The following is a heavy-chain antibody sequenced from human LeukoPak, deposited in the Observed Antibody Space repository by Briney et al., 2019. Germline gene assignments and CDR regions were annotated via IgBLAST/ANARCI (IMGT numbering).Heavy chain of an antibody. D-gene: IGHD5-24*01. CDR1: GGSCSDYY. CDR2: IHPYGTF. Sequence: SESLSLTCAVYGGSCSDYYCSWIRQPPGKGLEWIGEIHPYGTFYYNSSLRSRLTISIDTSKTQFSLRLTSVTAADTAFYYCARGRDRSKAGDHWGQGTLVTVSS. V-gene: IGHV4-34*01. CDR3: ARGRDRSKAGDH. J-gene: IGHJ4*02.